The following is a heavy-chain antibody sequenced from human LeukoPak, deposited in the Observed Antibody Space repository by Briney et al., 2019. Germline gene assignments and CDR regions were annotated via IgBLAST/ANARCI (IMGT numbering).Heavy chain of an antibody. V-gene: IGHV4-34*01. J-gene: IGHJ5*02. D-gene: IGHD3-16*01. Sequence: PSETLSLTCAVYGGSFSGYYWSWIRQPPGKGLEWIGEINHSGSTNYNPSLKSRVTISVDTSKNQFSLKLSSVTAADTAVYYCARDRLSAEGEGLWFDPWGQGTLVTVSS. CDR3: ARDRLSAEGEGLWFDP. CDR2: INHSGST. CDR1: GGSFSGYY.